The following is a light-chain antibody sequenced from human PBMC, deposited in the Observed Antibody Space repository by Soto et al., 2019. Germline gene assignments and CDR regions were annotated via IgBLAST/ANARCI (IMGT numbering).Light chain of an antibody. V-gene: IGKV1-6*01. CDR3: LQDYDYLWT. CDR2: DAS. CDR1: QDIRSD. J-gene: IGKJ1*01. Sequence: AIQMTQSPSSLSASVGDSITITCRASQDIRSDLGWYQQKPGRAPKLLLYDASSLQGGVPSRFSGSGSGTDFTLTISSLQPEDFATYYCLQDYDYLWTFGQGTKVDI.